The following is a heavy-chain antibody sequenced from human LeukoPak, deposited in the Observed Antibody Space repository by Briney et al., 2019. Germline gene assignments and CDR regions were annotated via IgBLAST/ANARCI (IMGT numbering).Heavy chain of an antibody. J-gene: IGHJ6*03. CDR1: GGSFSSYA. Sequence: SAKVSCEASGGSFSSYAIRWVRQAPGEGLEWMGGTIPIFGTPNYAQKVQGRVTITADESTSTAYMEVSSLRSEDTAVYYCARGDGSGSPASNYYYYYYMDVWGKGTTVTISS. CDR2: TIPIFGTP. D-gene: IGHD3-10*01. V-gene: IGHV1-69*13. CDR3: ARGDGSGSPASNYYYYYYMDV.